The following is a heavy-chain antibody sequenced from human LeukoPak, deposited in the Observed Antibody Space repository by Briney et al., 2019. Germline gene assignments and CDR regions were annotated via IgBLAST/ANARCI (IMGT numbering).Heavy chain of an antibody. Sequence: SETLSLTCAVYGGSFSGYYWSWIRQPPGKGLEWIGEINHSGSTNYNPSLKSRVTMSLDTSKNQISLKVSSVTAADTAVYYCARDSGTTGEVKFDPWGQGTLVTVSS. D-gene: IGHD1-7*01. V-gene: IGHV4-34*01. CDR2: INHSGST. CDR3: ARDSGTTGEVKFDP. J-gene: IGHJ5*02. CDR1: GGSFSGYY.